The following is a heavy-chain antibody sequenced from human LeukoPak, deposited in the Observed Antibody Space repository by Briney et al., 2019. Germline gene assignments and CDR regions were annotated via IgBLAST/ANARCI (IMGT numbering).Heavy chain of an antibody. J-gene: IGHJ5*02. Sequence: SETLSLTCTLSGGSICGFDWSWFRQRPGKRREWIGNFHSGGTTNYNPSLKRRASTSVDTSRSYLSLKLTSVTAADTALYYCAKGAWSLDPWGQGTLVTVSS. CDR3: AKGAWSLDP. CDR1: GGSICGFD. CDR2: FHSGGTT. V-gene: IGHV4-59*01. D-gene: IGHD2-8*02.